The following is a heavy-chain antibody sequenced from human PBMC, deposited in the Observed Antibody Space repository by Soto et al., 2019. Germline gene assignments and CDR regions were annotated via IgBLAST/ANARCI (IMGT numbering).Heavy chain of an antibody. J-gene: IGHJ2*01. D-gene: IGHD3-22*01. CDR3: AKVPYYFDTSGPPWYFDL. Sequence: GGSLRLSCAASGFTFSTYAMSWVRQSPGKGLEWVSTISGSGGATYYADSVKGRFTISRDNSKNTLYLQMNSLRAGDTAIYYCAKVPYYFDTSGPPWYFDLWGRGTRVTVSS. CDR2: ISGSGGAT. V-gene: IGHV3-23*01. CDR1: GFTFSTYA.